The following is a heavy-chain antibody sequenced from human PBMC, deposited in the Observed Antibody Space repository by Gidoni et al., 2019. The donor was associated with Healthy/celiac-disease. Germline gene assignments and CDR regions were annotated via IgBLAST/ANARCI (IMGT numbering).Heavy chain of an antibody. CDR2: ISGSGGSP. J-gene: IGHJ4*02. CDR3: AKSWEWDHIADFDY. CDR1: GGTLSSYA. Sequence: EVQLLGSGGGWVQPGGSLRRSWAAAGGTLSSYAMSWVRQAPGKGLDWVSAISGSGGSPYSADSVKGRFTISRDNSKNTLYLQMNSLRAEDTAVYYCAKSWEWDHIADFDYWGQGTLVTVSS. D-gene: IGHD1-26*01. V-gene: IGHV3-23*01.